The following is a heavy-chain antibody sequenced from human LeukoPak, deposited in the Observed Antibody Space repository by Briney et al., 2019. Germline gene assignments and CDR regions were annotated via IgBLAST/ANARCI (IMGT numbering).Heavy chain of an antibody. CDR1: GGSFSGHY. CDR2: INPSGST. Sequence: SETLSLTCAVYGGSFSGHYWRWIRQPPGKGLEWIGEINPSGSTNYNPSLKSRVTISVDTSKNQFSLKLSSVTAADTAVYYCARSASGITGTTGWGQGTLVTVSS. J-gene: IGHJ4*02. V-gene: IGHV4-34*01. CDR3: ARSASGITGTTG. D-gene: IGHD1-14*01.